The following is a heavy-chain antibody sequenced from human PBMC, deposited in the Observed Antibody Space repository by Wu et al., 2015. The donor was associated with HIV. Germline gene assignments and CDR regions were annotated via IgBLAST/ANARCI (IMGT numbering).Heavy chain of an antibody. CDR2: INPSGGST. D-gene: IGHD3-10*01. J-gene: IGHJ6*02. V-gene: IGHV1-46*02. Sequence: QVQLLQSGAEVKKPGSSVTVSCKISGGTFYDFAVNWVRQAPGQGLEWVGFINPSGGSTTYAQHFQGRVTMTRDTSTSTVNMELSSLRSEDTAVYYCATLGGGPFYGLDVWGQGTDCHRLF. CDR3: ATLGGGPFYGLDV. CDR1: GGTFYDFA.